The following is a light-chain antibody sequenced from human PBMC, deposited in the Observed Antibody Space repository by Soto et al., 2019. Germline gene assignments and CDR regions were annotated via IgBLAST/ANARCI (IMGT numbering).Light chain of an antibody. V-gene: IGKV1-39*01. CDR1: QGIRNN. CDR3: QQSYSIPFT. CDR2: VAT. Sequence: DIQMTQSPSSLSASVGDRVTITCRASQGIRNNLNWYQHKPGKAPELLIYVATSLQSGVPSRFSGSGSGTDFTLTISSLQPEDFATYYCQQSYSIPFTLGQGPKVEMK. J-gene: IGKJ2*01.